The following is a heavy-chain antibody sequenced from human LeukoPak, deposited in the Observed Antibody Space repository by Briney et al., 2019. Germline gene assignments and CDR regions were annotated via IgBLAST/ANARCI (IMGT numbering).Heavy chain of an antibody. V-gene: IGHV1-2*02. CDR3: ATSTMVRGVTEADY. Sequence: ASVKVSCKASGYTFTGYYMHWVRQAPGQGLEWMGWTNPNSGGTNYAQKFQGRVTMTRDTSISTAYMELSRLRSDDTAVYYCATSTMVRGVTEADYWGQGTLVTVSS. J-gene: IGHJ4*02. CDR2: TNPNSGGT. CDR1: GYTFTGYY. D-gene: IGHD3-10*01.